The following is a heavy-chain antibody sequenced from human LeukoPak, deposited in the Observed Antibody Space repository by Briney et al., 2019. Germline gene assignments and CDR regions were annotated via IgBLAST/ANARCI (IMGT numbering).Heavy chain of an antibody. CDR3: AKDQGYSYYYLDY. Sequence: GGSLRLSCAASGFTFNTHAMSWVRQAPGEGLEWVSGINGNGASTYYSDSVKGRFTISRDNSKNTLYLQMSSLRAEDTAVYYCAKDQGYSYYYLDYWGQGTLVTVSS. J-gene: IGHJ4*02. D-gene: IGHD5-18*01. V-gene: IGHV3-23*01. CDR1: GFTFNTHA. CDR2: INGNGAST.